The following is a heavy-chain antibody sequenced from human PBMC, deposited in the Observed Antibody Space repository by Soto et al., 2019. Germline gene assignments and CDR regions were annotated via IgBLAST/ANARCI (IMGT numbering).Heavy chain of an antibody. J-gene: IGHJ6*02. V-gene: IGHV1-69*12. Sequence: QVQLVQSGAEVKKPGSSVKVSCKASGGSLSNYGISWVRQAPGQGLEWMGAIIPVFGTPNYAQKFQDRVTITADESTTTVYMEVRRLTSEDTAVYYCARGDATKIVVTTYYAMDVWGPGNTVTVSS. CDR2: IIPVFGTP. CDR3: ARGDATKIVVTTYYAMDV. D-gene: IGHD3-22*01. CDR1: GGSLSNYG.